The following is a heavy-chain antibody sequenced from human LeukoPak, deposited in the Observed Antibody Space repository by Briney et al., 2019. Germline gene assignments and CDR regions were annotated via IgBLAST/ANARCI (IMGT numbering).Heavy chain of an antibody. J-gene: IGHJ5*02. CDR2: IYYSGST. V-gene: IGHV4-39*07. CDR3: ARGSGLGDWFDP. CDR1: GGSISSSSYY. Sequence: SETLSLTCTVSGGSISSSSYYWGWLRQPPGRGLEWIGSIYYSGSTYYNPSLKSRVTISVDTSKNQFSLKLSSVTAADTAVYYCARGSGLGDWFDPWGQGTLVTVSS.